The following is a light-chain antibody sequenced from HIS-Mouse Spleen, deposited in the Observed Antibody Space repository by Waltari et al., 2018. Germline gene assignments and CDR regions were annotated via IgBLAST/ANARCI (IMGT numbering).Light chain of an antibody. CDR1: QGLSSW. J-gene: IGKJ4*01. Sequence: DIQITQSPSSVSASVGDRVTITCRASQGLSSWLAWYQQKPGKAPKLLIYAASSLQSGVPSRFSGSGSGTDFTLTISSLQPEDFATYYCQQANSFLPLTFGGGTKVEIK. CDR2: AAS. V-gene: IGKV1-12*01. CDR3: QQANSFLPLT.